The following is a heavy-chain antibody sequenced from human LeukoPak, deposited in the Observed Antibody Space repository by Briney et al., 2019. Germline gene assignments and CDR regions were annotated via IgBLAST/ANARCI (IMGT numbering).Heavy chain of an antibody. CDR1: GGTFSSYA. CDR2: IIPILGIA. D-gene: IGHD7-27*01. Sequence: ASVKVSCKASGGTFSSYAISWVRQAPGQGLEWMGRIIPILGIANYAQKFQGRVTLTRDTSISTAYMELSSLRSEDTAVYYCAKNTALTGEFESWGQGTLVTVSS. CDR3: AKNTALTGEFES. V-gene: IGHV1-69*04. J-gene: IGHJ4*02.